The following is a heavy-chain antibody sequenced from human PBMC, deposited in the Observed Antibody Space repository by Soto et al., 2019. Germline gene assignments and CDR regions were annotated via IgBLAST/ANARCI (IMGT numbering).Heavy chain of an antibody. J-gene: IGHJ4*02. Sequence: EVQLVESGGGLIQPGGSLRLSCAASGFTVSSNYMSWVRQAPGKGLEWVSVIYSGGSTYYADSVKGRFTISRDNSKNTLYLQMNSLRAEDTAVYYCARARRDGYISIGFDYWGQGTLVTVSS. CDR2: IYSGGST. CDR1: GFTVSSNY. CDR3: ARARRDGYISIGFDY. V-gene: IGHV3-53*01. D-gene: IGHD5-12*01.